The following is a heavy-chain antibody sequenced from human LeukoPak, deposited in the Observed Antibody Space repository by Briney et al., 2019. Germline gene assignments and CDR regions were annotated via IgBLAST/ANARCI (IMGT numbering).Heavy chain of an antibody. Sequence: QTGRSLRLSCAASGFTFSSYGMHWVRQAPGKGLEWVAVISYDGSNKYYADSVKGRFTISRDNSKNTLYLQMNSLRAEDTAVYDCAKRGSLLVTAELKGDRGTPNWYFDLWGRGTLVTVSS. V-gene: IGHV3-30*18. D-gene: IGHD2-21*02. CDR1: GFTFSSYG. J-gene: IGHJ2*01. CDR3: AKRGSLLVTAELKGDRGTPNWYFDL. CDR2: ISYDGSNK.